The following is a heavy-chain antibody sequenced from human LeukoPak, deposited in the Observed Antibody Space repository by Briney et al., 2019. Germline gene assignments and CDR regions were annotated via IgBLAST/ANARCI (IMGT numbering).Heavy chain of an antibody. Sequence: PGGSLRLSCAASGFTFSSYWMSWVRQAPGKGLEWVANIKQDGSEKYYVDSVKGRFTISRDNAKNSLYLQMNSLRAEDTAVYYCARNGPRLRYYGSGSYSPFDYWGQGTLVTVSS. CDR3: ARNGPRLRYYGSGSYSPFDY. CDR1: GFTFSSYW. V-gene: IGHV3-7*01. CDR2: IKQDGSEK. J-gene: IGHJ4*02. D-gene: IGHD3-10*01.